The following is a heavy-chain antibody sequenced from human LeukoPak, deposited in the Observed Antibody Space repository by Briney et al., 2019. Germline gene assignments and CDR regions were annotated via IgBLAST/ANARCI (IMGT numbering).Heavy chain of an antibody. Sequence: GASVKVSCKASGGTFSSYAISWVRQAPGQGLEWMGWISAYNGNTNYAQKLQGRVTMTTDTSTTTAYMELRSLRSDDTAVYYCAREGYYGSGSYRPTKIDYWGQGTLVTVSS. CDR3: AREGYYGSGSYRPTKIDY. D-gene: IGHD3-10*01. CDR1: GGTFSSYA. CDR2: ISAYNGNT. V-gene: IGHV1-18*01. J-gene: IGHJ4*02.